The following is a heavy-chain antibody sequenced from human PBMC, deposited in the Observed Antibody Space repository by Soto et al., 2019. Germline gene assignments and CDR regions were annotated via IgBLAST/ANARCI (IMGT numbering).Heavy chain of an antibody. D-gene: IGHD2-2*01. Sequence: GGSLRLSCAASGFTFSSFHMNWVRQAPGRGLEWVAYITSSSDTIYYSDSVKGRFTISRDNGKNSLFLQMNSLRDEDTAVYYCARDREYQPLPDYWGQGTLVTVSS. CDR1: GFTFSSFH. CDR2: ITSSSDTI. CDR3: ARDREYQPLPDY. V-gene: IGHV3-48*02. J-gene: IGHJ4*02.